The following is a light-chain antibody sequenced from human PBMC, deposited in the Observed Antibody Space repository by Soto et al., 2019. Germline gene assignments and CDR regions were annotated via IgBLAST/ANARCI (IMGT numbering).Light chain of an antibody. Sequence: DIQMTQSPSTLSASVEDRVTITCRASQSLDSWLAWYQQKPGKPPKLLIYKTSILEFGVPSRFSGSGSGTLFTLTISSLQPDDFATYYCQQYHSFSTFGQGTKVEIE. V-gene: IGKV1-5*03. J-gene: IGKJ1*01. CDR1: QSLDSW. CDR3: QQYHSFST. CDR2: KTS.